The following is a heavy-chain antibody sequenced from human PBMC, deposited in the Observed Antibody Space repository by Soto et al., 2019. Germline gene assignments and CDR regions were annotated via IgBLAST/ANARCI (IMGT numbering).Heavy chain of an antibody. V-gene: IGHV3-23*01. CDR1: GFTFSSYA. CDR2: ISGSGGST. D-gene: IGHD6-6*01. Sequence: EVQLLESGGGLVQPGGSLRLSCAASGFTFSSYAMSWVRQAPGKGLEWVSAISGSGGSTYYEDSVQGRFTISRENSKNTLYRQTNSLRAEDVAVYYCARDSGLGQRVFGIWFNPWGQGTLVTGFS. CDR3: ARDSGLGQRVFGIWFNP. J-gene: IGHJ5*02.